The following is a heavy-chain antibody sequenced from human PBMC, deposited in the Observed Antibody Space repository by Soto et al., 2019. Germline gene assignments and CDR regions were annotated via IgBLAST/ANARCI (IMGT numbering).Heavy chain of an antibody. CDR2: IKQDGSEK. J-gene: IGHJ4*02. Sequence: SLRLSCAASGFTFSSYWMSWVRQAPGKGLEWVANIKQDGSEKYYVDSVKGRFTISRDNAKNSLYLQMNSLRAEDTAVYYCASSPYSSGWYYYFDYWGQGTLVTVSS. V-gene: IGHV3-7*05. CDR3: ASSPYSSGWYYYFDY. CDR1: GFTFSSYW. D-gene: IGHD6-19*01.